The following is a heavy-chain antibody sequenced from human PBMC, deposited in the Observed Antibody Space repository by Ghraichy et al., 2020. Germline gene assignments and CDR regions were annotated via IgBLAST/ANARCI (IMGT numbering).Heavy chain of an antibody. V-gene: IGHV3-23*01. J-gene: IGHJ4*02. CDR1: GITFNNYA. CDR2: ISGTGGRT. Sequence: GGSLRLSCGASGITFNNYAMNWVRQAPGKGLEWVSVISGTGGRTYYADSVKGRFIVSRDNSKSTLFLQMKSLTAEDTAVYYCAKDLTPGGVADRFDNWGQGTLVTVSS. CDR3: AKDLTPGGVADRFDN. D-gene: IGHD3-16*01.